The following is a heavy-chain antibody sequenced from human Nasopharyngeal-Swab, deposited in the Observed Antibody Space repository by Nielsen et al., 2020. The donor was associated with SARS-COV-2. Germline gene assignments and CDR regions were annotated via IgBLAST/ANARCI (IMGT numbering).Heavy chain of an antibody. D-gene: IGHD3-22*01. J-gene: IGHJ6*02. CDR2: INHSGST. V-gene: IGHV4-34*01. CDR3: ARGTVYYYDSSGYYYYYYYGMDV. Sequence: PGKGLEWIGEINHSGSTNYNPSPKSRVTISVDTSKNQFSLKLSSVTAADTAVYYCARGTVYYYDSSGYYYYYYYGMDVWGQGTTVTVSS.